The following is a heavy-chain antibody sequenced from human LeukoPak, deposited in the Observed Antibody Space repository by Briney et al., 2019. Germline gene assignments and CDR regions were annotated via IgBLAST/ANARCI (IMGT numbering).Heavy chain of an antibody. CDR3: ARGYDFHYGGDY. CDR1: GGTFSSYA. D-gene: IGHD3-3*01. V-gene: IGHV1-69*13. J-gene: IGHJ4*01. Sequence: SVKVSCKATGGTFSSYAISWVRQAPGQGLEWMGGIIPIFGTANYAQKFQGRVTITADESTSTAYMELSSLRSEDTAVYYCARGYDFHYGGDYWGHGTLVTVSS. CDR2: IIPIFGTA.